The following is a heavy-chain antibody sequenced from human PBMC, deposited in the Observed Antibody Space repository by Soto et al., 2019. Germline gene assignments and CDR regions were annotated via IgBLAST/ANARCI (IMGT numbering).Heavy chain of an antibody. CDR3: APDLEMPRFDY. Sequence: GGSLRLSCAASGFTFSDYYMSWIRQAPGKGLEWVSYISSSGSTIYYADSVKGRFTISRDNAKNSLYLQMNSLRAEDTAVYYCAPDLEMPRFDYWGQGTLVTVSS. CDR1: GFTFSDYY. CDR2: ISSSGSTI. V-gene: IGHV3-11*01. D-gene: IGHD2-2*01. J-gene: IGHJ4*02.